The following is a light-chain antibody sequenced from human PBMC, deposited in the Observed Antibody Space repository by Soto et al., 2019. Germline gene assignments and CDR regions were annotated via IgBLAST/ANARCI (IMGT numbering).Light chain of an antibody. CDR1: SSDVGGYNY. CDR2: EVS. Sequence: QSALTQPASVSGSPRQSITISCTGTSSDVGGYNYVSWYQHHPGKAPKLMIFEVSNRPSGVSNRFSGSKSGNTASLTISGLQAEDEADYYCSSYTSSSKVFGGGTKVTVL. J-gene: IGLJ3*02. CDR3: SSYTSSSKV. V-gene: IGLV2-14*01.